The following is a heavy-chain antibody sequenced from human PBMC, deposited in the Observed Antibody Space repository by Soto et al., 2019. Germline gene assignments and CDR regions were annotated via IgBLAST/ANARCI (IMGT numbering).Heavy chain of an antibody. CDR3: CRHDARWVSCDY. Sequence: EVQLVESGGGLVQPGGSLKLSCVASGLTFSASAMHWVRQASGKGLEWVGRIRNKADSYATVYAAPVRGRFTISRDDSKSLAYLQMDSLKTDDTAFYYCCRHDARWVSCDYWGQGTLVTVSP. CDR1: GLTFSASA. CDR2: IRNKADSYAT. V-gene: IGHV3-73*02. J-gene: IGHJ4*02. D-gene: IGHD1-26*01.